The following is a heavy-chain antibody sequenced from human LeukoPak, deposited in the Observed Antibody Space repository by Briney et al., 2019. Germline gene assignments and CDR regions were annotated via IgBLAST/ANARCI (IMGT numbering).Heavy chain of an antibody. CDR2: ILASGSPT. V-gene: IGHV3-23*01. J-gene: IGHJ4*02. D-gene: IGHD2-8*01. CDR3: AKDLRPDGVDNFDH. Sequence: GGSLRLSCAASGFNFNSYTMNWVRQAPGKGLQWVANILASGSPTYYADSVKGRFIVSRDNSKNTVYLQMNSLRVEDTAIYYCAKDLRPDGVDNFDHWGQGILVTVSS. CDR1: GFNFNSYT.